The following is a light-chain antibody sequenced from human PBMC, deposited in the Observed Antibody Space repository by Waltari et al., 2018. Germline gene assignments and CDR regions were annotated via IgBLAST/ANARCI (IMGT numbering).Light chain of an antibody. V-gene: IGKV1-39*01. CDR1: QSITTD. Sequence: IQMTQSPSSLSASIGDRVVITCRERQSITTDLSWLQQNPGTSPKLLIYAASSVQSGVSSRFRGSGPGTDFTLTISSLQHEDFATYYCQHSYSTPYPFGQSTKLELK. CDR3: QHSYSTPYP. J-gene: IGKJ2*01. CDR2: AAS.